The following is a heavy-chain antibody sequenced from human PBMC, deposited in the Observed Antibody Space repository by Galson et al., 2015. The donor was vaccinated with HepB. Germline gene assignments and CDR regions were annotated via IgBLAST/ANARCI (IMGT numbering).Heavy chain of an antibody. D-gene: IGHD6-13*01. Sequence: CLRLSCAASGFTFGDYAMSWFRQAPGKGLEWVGFIRSKAYGGTTEYAASVKGRFTISRDDSKSIAYLQMNSLKTEDTAVYYCTRDTRGWQQLSPVPSIHRDWGQGTLVTVSS. CDR1: GFTFGDYA. V-gene: IGHV3-49*03. CDR2: IRSKAYGGTT. CDR3: TRDTRGWQQLSPVPSIHRD. J-gene: IGHJ4*02.